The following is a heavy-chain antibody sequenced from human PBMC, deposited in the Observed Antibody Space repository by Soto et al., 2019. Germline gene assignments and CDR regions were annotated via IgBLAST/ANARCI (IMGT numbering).Heavy chain of an antibody. Sequence: QVQLQESGPGLVKPSQTLSLTCTVSGGSISSGGYYWSWIRQHPGKGLEWIGYIYYSGSTYYNPSLKRRVTISVDTSNNQSSLKLSSVTAADTAVYYCARAAATMVRGNWFDPWGQGTLVTVSS. CDR1: GGSISSGGYY. V-gene: IGHV4-31*03. CDR2: IYYSGST. J-gene: IGHJ5*02. D-gene: IGHD3-10*01. CDR3: ARAAATMVRGNWFDP.